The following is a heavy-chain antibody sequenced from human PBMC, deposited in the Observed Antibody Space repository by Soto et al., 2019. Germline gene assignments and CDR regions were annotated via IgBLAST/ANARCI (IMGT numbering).Heavy chain of an antibody. CDR1: GYTLTCYY. CDR2: INPNSGGT. CDR3: ARCYYDSRPFQH. Sequence: SLKVSCKAFGYTLTCYYMNWVRQAPGQGLEWMGWINPNSGGTNYAQKFQGRVTMTRDTSISTAYMELSRLRSDDTAVYYCARCYYDSRPFQHWGQGTLVTVSS. J-gene: IGHJ1*01. D-gene: IGHD3-22*01. V-gene: IGHV1-2*02.